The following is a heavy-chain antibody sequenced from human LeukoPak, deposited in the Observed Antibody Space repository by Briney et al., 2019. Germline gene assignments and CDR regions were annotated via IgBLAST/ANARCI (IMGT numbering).Heavy chain of an antibody. Sequence: GGSLRLSCAASGFTFSNCGMSWVRQAPGKGLEWVSAISGSGGSTYYADSVKGRFTISRDNSKNTLYLQMNSLRAEDTAVYYCAKDGCSSTSCYNWGQGTLATVSS. CDR1: GFTFSNCG. CDR2: ISGSGGST. D-gene: IGHD2-2*02. J-gene: IGHJ4*02. V-gene: IGHV3-23*01. CDR3: AKDGCSSTSCYN.